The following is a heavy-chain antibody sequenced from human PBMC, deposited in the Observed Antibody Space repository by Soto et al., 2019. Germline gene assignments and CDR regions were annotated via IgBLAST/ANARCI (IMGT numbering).Heavy chain of an antibody. D-gene: IGHD3-3*01. CDR2: IWYDGSNK. J-gene: IGHJ6*02. CDR3: AREGYDLSISL. Sequence: PGGSLRLSCAASGFTFSSYGMHWVRQAPGKGLEWVAVIWYDGSNKYYADSVKGRFTISRDNSKNTLYLQMNSLRAEDTAVYYCAREGYDLSISLWGQGTTVTVSS. CDR1: GFTFSSYG. V-gene: IGHV3-33*01.